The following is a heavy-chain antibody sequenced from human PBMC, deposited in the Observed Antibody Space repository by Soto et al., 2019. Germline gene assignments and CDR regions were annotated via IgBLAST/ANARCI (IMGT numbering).Heavy chain of an antibody. CDR2: MNPNSGNT. CDR1: GYTFTSHD. V-gene: IGHV1-8*01. CDR3: ARWDYGYYARFDY. D-gene: IGHD4-17*01. Sequence: QVQLVQSGAEVKKSGASVKVSCKASGYTFTSHDINWVRQATGQGLEWMGWMNPNSGNTGYAQKSQGRSTXAXNXXISTAYMELSSLRSEDTAVYYCARWDYGYYARFDYWGQGTLVTVSS. J-gene: IGHJ4*02.